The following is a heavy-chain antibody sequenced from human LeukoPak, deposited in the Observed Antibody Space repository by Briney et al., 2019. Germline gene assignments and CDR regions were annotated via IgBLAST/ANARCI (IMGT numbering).Heavy chain of an antibody. Sequence: PSETLSLTCTVSGGSISSYYWSWIRQPPGKGLEWIGYIYYSGSTNYNPSLKSRVTISVDTSKNQFSLKLSSVTAADTAVYYCARQRRGSSSSFDYWGQGTLVTVSS. CDR3: ARQRRGSSSSFDY. CDR2: IYYSGST. V-gene: IGHV4-59*01. CDR1: GGSISSYY. D-gene: IGHD6-6*01. J-gene: IGHJ4*02.